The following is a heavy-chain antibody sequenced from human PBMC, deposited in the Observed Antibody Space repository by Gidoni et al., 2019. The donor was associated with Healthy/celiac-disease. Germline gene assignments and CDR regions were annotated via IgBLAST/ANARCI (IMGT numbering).Heavy chain of an antibody. Sequence: EVQLLESGGGLVQPGGSLRLSCAASGFPFSSYAMSWVRQAQGKGLEWVSALTDTGADTYYADSVKGRFTISRDNSKNTLYLQMNSLRAEDTAVYFCAKVDWNDLHNMDVWGKGTTVTVSS. D-gene: IGHD1-1*01. CDR1: GFPFSSYA. CDR2: LTDTGADT. V-gene: IGHV3-23*01. J-gene: IGHJ6*03. CDR3: AKVDWNDLHNMDV.